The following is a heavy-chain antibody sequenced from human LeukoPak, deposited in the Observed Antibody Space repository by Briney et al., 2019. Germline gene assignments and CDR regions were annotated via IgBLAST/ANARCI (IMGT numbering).Heavy chain of an antibody. Sequence: PGGSLRLSCAASGFTFSSYAMSWVRQAPGKGLEWVSAISGSGGSTYYADSVKGRFTISRDKSKNTLYLQMNSLRAEDTAVYYCAKDRRVRQVVPAHFQHWGQGTLVTVSS. CDR1: GFTFSSYA. J-gene: IGHJ1*01. V-gene: IGHV3-23*01. CDR3: AKDRRVRQVVPAHFQH. CDR2: ISGSGGST. D-gene: IGHD2-2*01.